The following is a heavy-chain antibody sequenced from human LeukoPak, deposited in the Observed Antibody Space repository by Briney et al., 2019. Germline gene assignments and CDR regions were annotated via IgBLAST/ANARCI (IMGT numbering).Heavy chain of an antibody. V-gene: IGHV3-30-3*01. CDR2: ISYDGSNK. CDR1: GFTFSSYA. Sequence: GGSLRLSCAASGFTFSSYAMHWVRQAPGKGLEWVAVISYDGSNKYYADSVKGRFTISRDNSKNTLYLQMNSLRAEDTAVYYCAGEERSLEWLFPRRGFDYWGQGTLVTVSS. CDR3: AGEERSLEWLFPRRGFDY. J-gene: IGHJ4*02. D-gene: IGHD3-3*01.